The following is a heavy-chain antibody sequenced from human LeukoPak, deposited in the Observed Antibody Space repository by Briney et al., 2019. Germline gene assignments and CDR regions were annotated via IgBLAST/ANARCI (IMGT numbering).Heavy chain of an antibody. J-gene: IGHJ4*02. V-gene: IGHV3-23*01. CDR2: ITGRGGNT. Sequence: PGGSLRLSCAASGSTVSSFPMSWVRQAPGKGLQWVSGITGRGGNTYYADSVEGRFTISRDNSKNTLSLQMDSLRAEDTAIYYCARDRAAFDSWGQGTLVTVSS. CDR3: ARDRAAFDS. D-gene: IGHD6-25*01. CDR1: GSTVSSFP.